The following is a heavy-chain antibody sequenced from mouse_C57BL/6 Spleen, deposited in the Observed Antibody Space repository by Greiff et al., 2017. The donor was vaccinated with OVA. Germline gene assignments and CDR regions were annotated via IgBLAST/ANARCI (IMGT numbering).Heavy chain of an antibody. J-gene: IGHJ1*03. CDR3: ARSPLTGTGGYFDV. CDR1: GYTFTSYW. CDR2: INPSNGGT. V-gene: IGHV1-53*01. D-gene: IGHD4-1*01. Sequence: QVQLQQPGTELVKPGASVKLSCKASGYTFTSYWMHWVKQRPGQGLEWIGNINPSNGGTNYNEKFKSKATLTVDKSSSTAYMQLSSLTSEDSAVNYCARSPLTGTGGYFDVWGTGTTVTVSS.